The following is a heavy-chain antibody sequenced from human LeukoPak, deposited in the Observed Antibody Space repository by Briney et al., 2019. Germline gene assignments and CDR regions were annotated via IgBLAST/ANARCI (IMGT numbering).Heavy chain of an antibody. Sequence: ASVKVSCKASGYTFTSYDINWVRQATGQGLEWMGWMNPNSGNTGYAQKFQGRVTMTRNTSVSTAYMELSSLRSEDTAVYYCARAATMVRGVIVRYWGQGTLVTVSS. V-gene: IGHV1-8*01. CDR2: MNPNSGNT. CDR3: ARAATMVRGVIVRY. CDR1: GYTFTSYD. D-gene: IGHD3-10*01. J-gene: IGHJ4*02.